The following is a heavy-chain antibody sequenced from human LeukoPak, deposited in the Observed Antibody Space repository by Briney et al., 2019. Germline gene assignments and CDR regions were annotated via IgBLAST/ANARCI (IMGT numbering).Heavy chain of an antibody. CDR3: TRDRTRDGYNQGRVFDY. CDR1: GFTFNNYA. J-gene: IGHJ4*02. V-gene: IGHV3-30-3*01. CDR2: ISYDGSNK. D-gene: IGHD5-24*01. Sequence: AGGSLRLSCAASGFTFNNYAMHWVRQAPGKGLEWVAVISYDGSNKYYADSVKGRFTISRDNSKNTLYLQMNSLRAEDTAVYYCTRDRTRDGYNQGRVFDYWGQGTLVTVSS.